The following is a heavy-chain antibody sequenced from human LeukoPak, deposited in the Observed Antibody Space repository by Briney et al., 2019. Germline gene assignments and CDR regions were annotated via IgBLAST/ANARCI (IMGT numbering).Heavy chain of an antibody. CDR2: MSYDGSNK. D-gene: IGHD3-10*01. Sequence: PWRSLTLSCAASGFTFSSYGMHWVRQAPGKGLEWVAVMSYDGSNKYYADSVKGRFTISRDNSKNTLYLQMNSLRAEDTAVYYCAKDYAEDTMVRGVMGGYWGQGTLDTVSS. V-gene: IGHV3-30*18. CDR3: AKDYAEDTMVRGVMGGY. CDR1: GFTFSSYG. J-gene: IGHJ1*01.